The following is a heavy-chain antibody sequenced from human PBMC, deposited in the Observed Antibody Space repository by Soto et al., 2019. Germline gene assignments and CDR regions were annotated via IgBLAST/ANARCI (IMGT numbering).Heavy chain of an antibody. CDR2: IYWDDDK. V-gene: IGHV2-5*02. D-gene: IGHD4-17*01. Sequence: QITLKESGPTLVKPTQTLTLTCTFSGFSLSTSGVGVGWIRQPPGKALEWLALIYWDDDKRYSRSLKSRLTINKDTSKNQAVLTMTNLDPVDTATYYCANYFCGDYDGKGFDPWGQGTLVTVSS. CDR1: GFSLSTSGVG. CDR3: ANYFCGDYDGKGFDP. J-gene: IGHJ5*02.